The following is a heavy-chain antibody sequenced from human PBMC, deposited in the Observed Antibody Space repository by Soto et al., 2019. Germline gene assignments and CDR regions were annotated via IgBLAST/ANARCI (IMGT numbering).Heavy chain of an antibody. CDR1: GYSFTSYW. D-gene: IGHD6-19*01. Sequence: GESLKISCKGSGYSFTSYWIGWVRQMPGKGLEWMGIIYPGDSDTRYSPSFQGQVTIPADKSISTAYLQWSSLKASDTAMYYCARHNIGSGWYGGASTGPLKVYYYGMDVWGQGTTVTVSS. CDR2: IYPGDSDT. CDR3: ARHNIGSGWYGGASTGPLKVYYYGMDV. J-gene: IGHJ6*02. V-gene: IGHV5-51*01.